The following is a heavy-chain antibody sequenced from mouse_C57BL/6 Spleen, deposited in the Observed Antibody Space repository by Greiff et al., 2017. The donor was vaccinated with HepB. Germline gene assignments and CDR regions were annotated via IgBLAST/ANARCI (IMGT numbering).Heavy chain of an antibody. J-gene: IGHJ4*01. V-gene: IGHV1-61*01. D-gene: IGHD1-1*01. Sequence: QVQLQQPGAELVRPGSSVKLSCKASGYTFTSYWMDWVKQRPGQGLEWIGNIYPSDSETHYNQKFKDKATLTVDKSSSTAYMQLSSLTSEDSAVYYCARKDYYGSSLYYYAMDYWGQGTSVTVSS. CDR1: GYTFTSYW. CDR3: ARKDYYGSSLYYYAMDY. CDR2: IYPSDSET.